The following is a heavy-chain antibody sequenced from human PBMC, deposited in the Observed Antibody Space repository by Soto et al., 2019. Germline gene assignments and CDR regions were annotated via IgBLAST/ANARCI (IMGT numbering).Heavy chain of an antibody. J-gene: IGHJ4*02. D-gene: IGHD6-6*01. CDR3: ARDVAARGFDY. CDR1: GFTFSSYA. V-gene: IGHV3-30-3*01. Sequence: PGGSLRLSCAASGFTFSSYAMHWVRQAPGKGLEWVAVISYDGSNKYYADSVKGRFTISRDNSKNTLYLQMNSLRAEDTAVYYCARDVAARGFDYWGQGTLVTV. CDR2: ISYDGSNK.